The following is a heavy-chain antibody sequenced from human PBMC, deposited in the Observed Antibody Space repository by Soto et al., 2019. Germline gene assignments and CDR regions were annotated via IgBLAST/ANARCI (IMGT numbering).Heavy chain of an antibody. CDR2: FIPILDMA. Sequence: QVQVVQSGAEVKKPESSVKVSCKPSGGTFNTYTVNWVRLAPGHGLEWMGRFIPILDMANYAQKFQDRVTITADRSTLTAYMELISLTSDDTAVYYCAITYCRDNSCPRDFDFWGPGTRVTVSS. CDR3: AITYCRDNSCPRDFDF. V-gene: IGHV1-69*02. J-gene: IGHJ4*02. CDR1: GGTFNTYT. D-gene: IGHD2-21*01.